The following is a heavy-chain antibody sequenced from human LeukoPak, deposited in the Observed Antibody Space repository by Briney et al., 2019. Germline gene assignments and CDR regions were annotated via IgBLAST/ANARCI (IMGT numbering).Heavy chain of an antibody. J-gene: IGHJ4*02. Sequence: PGGSLRLSCAASGFTFSSYSMNWVRQAPGKGLEWVAFIRYDGSNKYYADSVKGRFTISRDNSKNTLYLQMNSLRAEDTAVYYCAKDGLYYYDSSGHLDYWGQGTLVTVSS. CDR1: GFTFSSYS. CDR3: AKDGLYYYDSSGHLDY. V-gene: IGHV3-30*02. CDR2: IRYDGSNK. D-gene: IGHD3-22*01.